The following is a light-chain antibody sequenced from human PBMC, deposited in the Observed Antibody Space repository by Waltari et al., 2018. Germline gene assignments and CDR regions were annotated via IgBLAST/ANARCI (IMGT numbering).Light chain of an antibody. CDR1: RREVGGYNF. CDR3: SSYTTSSTPGV. Sequence: QSALTQPASVSGAPGQSITIPCTGTRREVGGYNFFYWYQQHPGKAPKLMIYEVSKWPSGVSSRFSGSKSGTTASLTISGLQADDEAEYYCSSYTTSSTPGVFGGGTKLTVL. J-gene: IGLJ2*01. CDR2: EVS. V-gene: IGLV2-14*01.